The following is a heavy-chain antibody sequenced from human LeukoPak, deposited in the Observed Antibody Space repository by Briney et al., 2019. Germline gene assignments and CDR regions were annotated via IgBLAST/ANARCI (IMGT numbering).Heavy chain of an antibody. D-gene: IGHD3-3*01. CDR1: GYTFTGYY. Sequence: GASVKVSCKPSGYTFTGYYIHWVRQVPGQGLEWMGRINPNNGGTNYAQKLQGRVTMTTDTSTSTAYMELRSLRSDDTAVYYCARAVLGRFQYYYGMDVWGQGTTVTVSS. CDR3: ARAVLGRFQYYYGMDV. CDR2: INPNNGGT. J-gene: IGHJ6*02. V-gene: IGHV1-2*06.